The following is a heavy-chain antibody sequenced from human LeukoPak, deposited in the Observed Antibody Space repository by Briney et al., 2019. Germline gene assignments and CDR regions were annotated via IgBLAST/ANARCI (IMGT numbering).Heavy chain of an antibody. CDR3: ARGRLILRWFEI. Sequence: SETLSLTCAASGGSFSDHYWNWIRQPPGKGVEWIGEINHSGCTNYNPSLKSRVTMSVDTSKNQFSLKLSSVTAADTAVYYCARGRLILRWFEIWGQGTLVTVSS. D-gene: IGHD2-21*01. CDR1: GGSFSDHY. V-gene: IGHV4-34*01. CDR2: INHSGCT. J-gene: IGHJ5*02.